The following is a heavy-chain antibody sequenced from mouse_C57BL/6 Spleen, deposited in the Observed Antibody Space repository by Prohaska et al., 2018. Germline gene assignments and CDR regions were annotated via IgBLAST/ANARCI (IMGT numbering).Heavy chain of an antibody. Sequence: DVKLEESGGGLVQPGGSMKLSCVASGFTFSKYWMNWVRQSPEKGLEWVAQIRLKSDNYATHYAESVKGRFTISRDDSKSSVYLQMNNLRAEDTGIYYCTGPFAYWGQGTLVTVSA. CDR2: IRLKSDNYAT. CDR1: GFTFSKYW. CDR3: TGPFAY. V-gene: IGHV6-3*01. J-gene: IGHJ3*01.